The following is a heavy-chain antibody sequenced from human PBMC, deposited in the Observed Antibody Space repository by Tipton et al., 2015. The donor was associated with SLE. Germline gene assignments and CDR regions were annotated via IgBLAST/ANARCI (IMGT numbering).Heavy chain of an antibody. CDR1: GGSFSGYY. Sequence: TLSLTCAVYGGSFSGYYWTWIRQPAGKGLEWIGYISHSGVTNYNPSLKSRVSISVDTSKNQFSLKLSSVTAADTAVYYCAREGYDSFYYYYYMDVWGKGTTVTVSS. CDR2: ISHSGVT. D-gene: IGHD3-22*01. V-gene: IGHV4-59*01. CDR3: AREGYDSFYYYYYMDV. J-gene: IGHJ6*03.